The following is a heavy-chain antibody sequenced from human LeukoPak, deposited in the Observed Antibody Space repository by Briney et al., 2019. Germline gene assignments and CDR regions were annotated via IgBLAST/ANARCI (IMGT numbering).Heavy chain of an antibody. CDR1: GYTFTVYY. CDR3: ARDSQLDAFDI. Sequence: ASVKVPCKSSGYTFTVYYMHWVRQAPGQGLEWMGWINPNSGGTNYAQKFQGRVTMTRDTSISTAYMELSRLRSDDTAVYYCARDSQLDAFDIWGQGTMVTVSS. D-gene: IGHD2-2*01. CDR2: INPNSGGT. J-gene: IGHJ3*02. V-gene: IGHV1-2*02.